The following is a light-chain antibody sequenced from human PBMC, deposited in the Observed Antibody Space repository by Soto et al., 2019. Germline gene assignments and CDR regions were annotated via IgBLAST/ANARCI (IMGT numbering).Light chain of an antibody. CDR2: GAS. V-gene: IGKV3-20*01. J-gene: IGKJ1*01. CDR3: QQYDSSPRT. CDR1: QSVSSSS. Sequence: EIVFTQSPGTLSLSPGERATLSCRASQSVSSSSLAWYQQKPGQAPRLLIYGASSRATGIPDRFSGSGSGTDFTLTISRLQPEDFAVYYCQQYDSSPRTFGQGTKVDIK.